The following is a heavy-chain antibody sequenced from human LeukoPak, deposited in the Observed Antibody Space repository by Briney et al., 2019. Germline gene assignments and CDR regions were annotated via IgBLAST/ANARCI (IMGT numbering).Heavy chain of an antibody. Sequence: PGGSLRLSCAASGFTFSSYWMHWVRQAPGKGLVWVSRINSDGSSTSYADSVKGRFTISRDNAKSTLYLQMNSLRAEDTAVYYCARGDIVVVPAAIATSDYYGMDVWGQGTTVTVSS. CDR1: GFTFSSYW. CDR3: ARGDIVVVPAAIATSDYYGMDV. V-gene: IGHV3-74*01. J-gene: IGHJ6*02. CDR2: INSDGSST. D-gene: IGHD2-2*01.